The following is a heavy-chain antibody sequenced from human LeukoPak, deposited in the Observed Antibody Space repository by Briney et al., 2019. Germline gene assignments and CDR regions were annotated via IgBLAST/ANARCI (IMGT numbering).Heavy chain of an antibody. V-gene: IGHV3-30*01. D-gene: IGHD2-2*02. CDR1: GFTFSSYA. CDR3: ARDSTYCSSTSCYIGGLFSGIDY. J-gene: IGHJ4*02. CDR2: ISYDGSNK. Sequence: GGSLRLSCAASGFTFSSYAMHWVRQAPGKGLEWVAVISYDGSNKYYADPVKGRFTISRDNSKNTLYLQMNSLRAEDTAVYYCARDSTYCSSTSCYIGGLFSGIDYWGQGTLVTVSS.